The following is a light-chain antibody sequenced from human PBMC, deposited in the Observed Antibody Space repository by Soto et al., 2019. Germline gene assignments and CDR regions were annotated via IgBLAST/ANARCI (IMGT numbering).Light chain of an antibody. CDR3: SSYRGGSALGV. J-gene: IGLJ1*01. CDR2: EVS. CDR1: SSDIGGSNY. Sequence: QSALPRPASVSGSPGQSIPISCTGTSSDIGGSNYVSWYQQNPGKAPQLLIFEVSNRPSGVSNRFSGYKSGNTASLTLSGLQAEDEADYYCSSYRGGSALGVFGTGTKVTVL. V-gene: IGLV2-14*01.